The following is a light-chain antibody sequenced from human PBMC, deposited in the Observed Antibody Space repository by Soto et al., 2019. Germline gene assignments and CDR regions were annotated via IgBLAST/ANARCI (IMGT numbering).Light chain of an antibody. J-gene: IGKJ2*01. CDR3: QESHTSGT. Sequence: DIQMTQSPSSLSASVGDSVTITCRASQGISTYLSWFQQKPGKAPKLLIFAASSLQSGVPSRFSGSGSGTDFTLTISSLLPEDFATYFCQESHTSGTFGQGTKVEI. CDR1: QGISTY. V-gene: IGKV1-39*01. CDR2: AAS.